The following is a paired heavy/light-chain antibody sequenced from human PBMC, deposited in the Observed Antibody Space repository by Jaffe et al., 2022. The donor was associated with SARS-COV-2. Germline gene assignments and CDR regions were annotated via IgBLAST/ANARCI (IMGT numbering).Heavy chain of an antibody. V-gene: IGHV3-23*01. J-gene: IGHJ4*02. CDR2: ISGSGGTT. Sequence: EVQLLESGGGLVQPGGSLRLSCAASGFTFSNYAMSWVRQAPGLGLEWVSAISGSGGTTNYADSVKGRFTVGRDNSKNTLSLQMNSLRAEDTAVYYCAKHPSANWGFDYWGQGTLLTVSS. CDR1: GFTFSNYA. D-gene: IGHD7-27*01. CDR3: AKHPSANWGFDY.
Light chain of an antibody. CDR3: CSYAGSSTWV. J-gene: IGLJ2*01. CDR2: EGS. CDR1: SSDVGSYNL. V-gene: IGLV2-23*01. Sequence: QSALTQPASVSGSPGQSITISCTGTSSDVGSYNLVSWYQQHPDKAPKLMIYEGSKRPSGVSNRFSGSKSGNTASLTISGLQAEDEANYYCCSYAGSSTWVFGGGTKLTVL.